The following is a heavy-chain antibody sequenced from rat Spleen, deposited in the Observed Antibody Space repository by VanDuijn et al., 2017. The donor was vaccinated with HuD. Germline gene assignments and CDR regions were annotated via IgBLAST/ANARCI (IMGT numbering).Heavy chain of an antibody. Sequence: EVQLVESGGGQVQPGRSLKLSCAASGFTFSDYNMAWVRQAPKKGLEWVATISYDGSRTYYRDSVKGRFTISSDIAKSTLYLQMDSLRSEDTDTDYCATDGYYDGTEYSVYVMDAWSQGASVTISS. D-gene: IGHD1-12*02. V-gene: IGHV5S10*01. J-gene: IGHJ4*01. CDR1: GFTFSDYN. CDR2: ISYDGSRT. CDR3: ATDGYYDGTEYSVYVMDA.